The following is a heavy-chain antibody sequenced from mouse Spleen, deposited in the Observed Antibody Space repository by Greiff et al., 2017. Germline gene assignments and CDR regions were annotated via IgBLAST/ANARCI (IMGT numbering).Heavy chain of an antibody. Sequence: VMLVESGPGLVAPSQSLSITCTVSGFSLTSYGVHWVRQPPGKGLEWLGVIWAGGSTNYNSALMSRLSISKDNSKSQVFLKMNSLQTDDTAMYYCARDRDYDGGNYFDYWGQGTTLTVSS. J-gene: IGHJ2*01. CDR1: GFSLTSYG. D-gene: IGHD2-4*01. V-gene: IGHV2-9*02. CDR2: IWAGGST. CDR3: ARDRDYDGGNYFDY.